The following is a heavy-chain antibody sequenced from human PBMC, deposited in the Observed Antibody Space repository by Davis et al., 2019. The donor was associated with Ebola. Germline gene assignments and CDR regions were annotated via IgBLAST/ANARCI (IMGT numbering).Heavy chain of an antibody. CDR1: GYTFTGYY. CDR3: ARNPPGIAAAGNLYYGMDV. V-gene: IGHV1-2*04. J-gene: IGHJ6*02. D-gene: IGHD6-13*01. Sequence: AASVKVSCKASGYTFTGYYMHWVRQAPGQGLEWMGWINPNSGGTNYAQKFQGWVTMTRDTSISTAYMELSRLRSDDTAVYYCARNPPGIAAAGNLYYGMDVWGQGTTVTVSS. CDR2: INPNSGGT.